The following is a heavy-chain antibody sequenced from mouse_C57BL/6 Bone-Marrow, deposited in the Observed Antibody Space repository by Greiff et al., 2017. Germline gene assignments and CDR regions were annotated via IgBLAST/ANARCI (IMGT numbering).Heavy chain of an antibody. CDR2: ISNLAYSI. D-gene: IGHD1-1*01. CDR3: ARRDGSREPYAMDY. J-gene: IGHJ4*01. V-gene: IGHV5-15*04. Sequence: EVKLVESGGGLVQPGGSLKLSCAASGFTFSDYGLAWVRQAPRKGPEWVAFISNLAYSIYYADTVTGRFTISRENAKNTLYLERSSLRSEDTAMYYCARRDGSREPYAMDYWGQGTSVTVSS. CDR1: GFTFSDYG.